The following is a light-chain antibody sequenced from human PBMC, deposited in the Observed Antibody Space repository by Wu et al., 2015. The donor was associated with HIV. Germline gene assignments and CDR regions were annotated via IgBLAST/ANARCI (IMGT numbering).Light chain of an antibody. CDR2: GAT. Sequence: EVVLTQSPGTLSLSPGERATLSCRSSQTVTSGYLAWYQQKPGQAPRLLIYGATSRAIGTPDRFSGDGSGKDFTLTISRVEPEDFAVYYCQQYSDSIRTFGQGTTGGSQT. V-gene: IGKV3-20*01. J-gene: IGKJ1*01. CDR1: QTVTSGY. CDR3: QQYSDSIRT.